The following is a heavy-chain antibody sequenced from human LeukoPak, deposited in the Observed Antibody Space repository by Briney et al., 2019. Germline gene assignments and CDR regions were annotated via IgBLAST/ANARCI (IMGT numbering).Heavy chain of an antibody. CDR2: IYYSRST. D-gene: IGHD5-18*01. V-gene: IGHV4-34*01. J-gene: IGHJ6*03. Sequence: SETLSLTCAVYGGSFSGYYWSWIRQPPGKGLESIGSIYYSRSTYYSPSLKSRVTISVDTSKNQFSLKLSSVTAADTAVYYCARERGRSYGSVPYYYFYMDVWGKGTTVTVSS. CDR1: GGSFSGYY. CDR3: ARERGRSYGSVPYYYFYMDV.